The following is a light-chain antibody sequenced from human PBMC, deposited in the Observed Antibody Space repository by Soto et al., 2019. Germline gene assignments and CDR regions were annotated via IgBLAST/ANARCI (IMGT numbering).Light chain of an antibody. CDR3: AAWDDSLIGV. Sequence: QSVLTQPPSASGTPGQRVTISCSGSTSNIGSNFVYWYQQFPGTAPKLLIYKNNQRPSGVPDRFSGSKSGTSASLAISGLRSEDDADYFCAAWDDSLIGVFGGGTKLTVL. CDR2: KNN. V-gene: IGLV1-47*01. CDR1: TSNIGSNF. J-gene: IGLJ3*02.